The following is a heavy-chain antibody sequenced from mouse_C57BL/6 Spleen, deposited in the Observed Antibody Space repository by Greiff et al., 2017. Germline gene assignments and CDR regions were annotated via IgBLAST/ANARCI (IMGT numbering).Heavy chain of an antibody. J-gene: IGHJ3*01. CDR2: IDPSDSYT. CDR1: GYTFTSYW. CDR3: ARFHDYDGAWFAY. Sequence: QVQLQQSGAELVMPGASVKLSCKASGYTFTSYWMHWVKQRPGQGLEWIGEIDPSDSYTNYNQKFKGKSTLTVDKSSSTAYMQLSSLTSEDSAVYYCARFHDYDGAWFAYWGQGTLVTVSA. V-gene: IGHV1-69*01. D-gene: IGHD2-4*01.